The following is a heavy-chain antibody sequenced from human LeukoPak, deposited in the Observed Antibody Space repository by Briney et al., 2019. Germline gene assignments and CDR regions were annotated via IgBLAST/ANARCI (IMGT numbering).Heavy chain of an antibody. CDR2: IYSGGNT. J-gene: IGHJ4*02. V-gene: IGHV3-53*05. CDR1: GFTVSNIY. D-gene: IGHD3-16*01. Sequence: GGSLRLSCAASGFTVSNIYMSWVRQAPGNGLEWVSLIYSGGNTYYADSVKGRFSTSRDNSKNTLYLQMSSLRVEDTAMYYCVKDRYVEYWGQGTLVTVSS. CDR3: VKDRYVEY.